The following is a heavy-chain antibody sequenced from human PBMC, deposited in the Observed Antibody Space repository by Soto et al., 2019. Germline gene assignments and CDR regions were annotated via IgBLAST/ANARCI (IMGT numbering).Heavy chain of an antibody. CDR2: ISNTGTTI. CDR3: ARDHSSRSNCYPRWYFDL. J-gene: IGHJ2*01. CDR1: GFTFNDYY. V-gene: IGHV3-11*01. D-gene: IGHD2-2*01. Sequence: QVQLVESGGGLVKPGGSLSLSCTASGFTFNDYYMNWFRQAPGKGLEWISYISNTGTTIYYADSVKGRFTIYRDTSKNSLFLKMNSLRGEYTALYFCARDHSSRSNCYPRWYFDLWGRGTLVTVPS.